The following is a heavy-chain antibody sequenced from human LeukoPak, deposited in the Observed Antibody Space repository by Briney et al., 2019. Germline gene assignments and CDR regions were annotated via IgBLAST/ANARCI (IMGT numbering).Heavy chain of an antibody. CDR3: AREENRIAARRGSFDY. Sequence: SETLSLTCTVSGGSISSYYWSWIRQPPGKGLEWIGYIYYSGSTNYNPSLKSRVTISVDTSKNQFSLKLSSVTAADTAVYYCAREENRIAARRGSFDYWGQGTPVTVSS. CDR1: GGSISSYY. J-gene: IGHJ4*02. D-gene: IGHD6-6*01. CDR2: IYYSGST. V-gene: IGHV4-59*01.